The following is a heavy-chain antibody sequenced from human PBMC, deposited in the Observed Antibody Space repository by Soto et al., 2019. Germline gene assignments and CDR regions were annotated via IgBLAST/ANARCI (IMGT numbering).Heavy chain of an antibody. D-gene: IGHD3-10*01. J-gene: IGHJ5*02. CDR3: ARAAGRFGDLFWFDP. CDR2: INPRGFFT. Sequence: QVQLVQSGAEVKKPGASVKVSCKASGYTFTSYNIHWVRQAPGQGLQWVGMINPRGFFTTYAQKFQGRVTMTGDTSTSVVYMELTNLRSEDTAVYYCARAAGRFGDLFWFDPWGQGTLVSVAS. V-gene: IGHV1-46*01. CDR1: GYTFTSYN.